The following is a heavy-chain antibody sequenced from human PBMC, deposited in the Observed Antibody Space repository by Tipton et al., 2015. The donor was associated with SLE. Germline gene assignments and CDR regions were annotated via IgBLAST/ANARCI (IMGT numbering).Heavy chain of an antibody. CDR1: GGFISNYY. D-gene: IGHD3-16*01. CDR3: ARTDGGGATFFDQ. Sequence: TLSLTCFVSGGFISNYYWSWIRQPAGKGLEWIGRVHSSGRTHYDPSLNSRVTVSVDMSKSQISLKLTSVIAADTAVYYCARTDGGGATFFDQWGQGTLVTVSS. CDR2: VHSSGRT. V-gene: IGHV4-4*07. J-gene: IGHJ4*02.